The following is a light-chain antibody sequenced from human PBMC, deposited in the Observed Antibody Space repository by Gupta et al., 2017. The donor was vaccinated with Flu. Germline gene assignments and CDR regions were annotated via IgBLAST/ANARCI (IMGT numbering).Light chain of an antibody. Sequence: SNIGTGFFVHWYQQLPGTAPRLLIYENNQRPSGVPDRISASKSGTSASLVITGLQAEDEADYFCQSYDRGLGGLYVFGTGTKVTVL. CDR3: QSYDRGLGGLYV. CDR2: ENN. J-gene: IGLJ1*01. CDR1: SNIGTGFF. V-gene: IGLV1-40*01.